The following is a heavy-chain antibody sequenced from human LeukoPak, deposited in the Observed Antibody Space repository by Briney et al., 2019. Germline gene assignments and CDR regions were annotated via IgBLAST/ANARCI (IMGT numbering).Heavy chain of an antibody. CDR2: IYYSGST. D-gene: IGHD5-12*01. J-gene: IGHJ4*02. CDR1: GDSIRKSRYY. Sequence: SETLSLTCTVSGDSIRKSRYYWGWIRQSPGKGLEWIGSIYYSGSTNYNPSLKSRVTISVDTSKNQFSLKLSSVTAADTAVYYCARRRGYSGSQSFDYWGQGTLVTVSS. CDR3: ARRRGYSGSQSFDY. V-gene: IGHV4-39*07.